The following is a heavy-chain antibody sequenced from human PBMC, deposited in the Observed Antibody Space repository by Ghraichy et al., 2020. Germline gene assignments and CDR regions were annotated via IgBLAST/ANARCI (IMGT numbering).Heavy chain of an antibody. CDR2: IGVYNGKA. V-gene: IGHV1-18*01. Sequence: VKVSCKASGYTFRSYGISWVRRAPGQGLEWLGWIGVYNGKANYAERLQGRLTLTTDTTMDTAYMELRSLTSDDTAIYYCARDRDAVHYYDTSGHASWGQGTLVTVSS. CDR1: GYTFRSYG. J-gene: IGHJ4*02. CDR3: ARDRDAVHYYDTSGHAS. D-gene: IGHD3-22*01.